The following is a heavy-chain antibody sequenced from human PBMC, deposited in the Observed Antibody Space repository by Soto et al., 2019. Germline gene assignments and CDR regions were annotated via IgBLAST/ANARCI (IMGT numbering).Heavy chain of an antibody. Sequence: SVKVSCKASGFTFTSSAVQWVRQARGQRLEWVGWIVVGSGNTNYAQKFQERVTITRDMSTSTAYMELSSLRSEDTAVYYCAAAYYYDSSGYYLGEYYFDYWGQGTLVTVSS. V-gene: IGHV1-58*01. J-gene: IGHJ4*02. CDR3: AAAYYYDSSGYYLGEYYFDY. D-gene: IGHD3-22*01. CDR1: GFTFTSSA. CDR2: IVVGSGNT.